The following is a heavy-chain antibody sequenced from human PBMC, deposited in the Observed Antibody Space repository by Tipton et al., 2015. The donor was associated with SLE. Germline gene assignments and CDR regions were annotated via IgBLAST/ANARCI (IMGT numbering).Heavy chain of an antibody. D-gene: IGHD2-2*01. CDR1: GFTFSSYG. J-gene: IGHJ3*02. Sequence: SLRLSCAASGFTFSSYGMHWVRQAPGKGLEWVVFIRYDGSNKYYADSVKCRFTISRDNSKNTLYLQMNSLRAEDTAVYYCAKLKELGYGSSTSCFNDAFDIWGQGTMVTVSS. CDR3: AKLKELGYGSSTSCFNDAFDI. CDR2: IRYDGSNK. V-gene: IGHV3-30*02.